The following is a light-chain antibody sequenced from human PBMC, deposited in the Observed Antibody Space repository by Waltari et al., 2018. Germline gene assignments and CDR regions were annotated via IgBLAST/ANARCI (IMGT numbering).Light chain of an antibody. CDR3: CSYAGSSTFVV. J-gene: IGLJ2*01. V-gene: IGLV2-23*02. CDR2: GVS. CDR1: SSDVGSYNL. Sequence: QSALTQPASVSGSPGQSLTISCTGTSSDVGSYNLVSWYKRHPCKAPKLMIYGVSKRPLGVFNRFSVSKSGNTASLTISWLHAEDEADYYCCSYAGSSTFVVFDRGINMT.